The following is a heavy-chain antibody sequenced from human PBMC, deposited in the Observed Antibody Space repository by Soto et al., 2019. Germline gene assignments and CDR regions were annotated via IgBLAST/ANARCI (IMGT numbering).Heavy chain of an antibody. D-gene: IGHD6-6*01. J-gene: IGHJ5*02. V-gene: IGHV3-9*01. CDR3: AKEGRGEQLA. CDR2: ISWNSGSI. Sequence: EVQLVESGGGLVQPGRSLRLSCAASGFTFDDYAMHWVRQAPGKGLEWVSGISWNSGSIGYADSVKGRFTISRDNAKNSLYLQMNSLRAEDTAVYYCAKEGRGEQLAWGQGTLVTVSS. CDR1: GFTFDDYA.